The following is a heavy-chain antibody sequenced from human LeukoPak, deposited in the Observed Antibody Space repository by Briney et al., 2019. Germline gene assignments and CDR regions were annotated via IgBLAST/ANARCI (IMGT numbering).Heavy chain of an antibody. CDR3: ARTRNIVVVPAAMSAFDI. D-gene: IGHD2-2*01. Sequence: SVKVSCKVSGGTFSSYAISWVRQAPGQGLEWMGGIIPIFGTANYAQKFQGRVTITADESTSTAYMELSSLRSEDTAVYYCARTRNIVVVPAAMSAFDIWGQGTMVTVSS. J-gene: IGHJ3*02. CDR1: GGTFSSYA. V-gene: IGHV1-69*13. CDR2: IIPIFGTA.